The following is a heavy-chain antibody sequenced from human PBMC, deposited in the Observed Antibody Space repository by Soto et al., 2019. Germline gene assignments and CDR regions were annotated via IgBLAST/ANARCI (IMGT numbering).Heavy chain of an antibody. CDR2: VEEDGSDK. V-gene: IGHV3-7*01. CDR3: ITKYKGY. J-gene: IGHJ4*02. Sequence: GGSLTLSCAASGFSFNSYRMSWVRQAPGKGLEWLACVEEDGSDKYYVDSVKGRFTISRDNAKSSVYLQMNSLRAEDTAVYYCITKYKGYCGQGPPVTVS. D-gene: IGHD1-1*01. CDR1: GFSFNSYR.